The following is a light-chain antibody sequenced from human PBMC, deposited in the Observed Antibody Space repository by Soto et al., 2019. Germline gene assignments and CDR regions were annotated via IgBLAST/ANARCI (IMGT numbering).Light chain of an antibody. CDR3: QQYKSWPYT. CDR1: QSVSSK. V-gene: IGKV3-15*01. J-gene: IGKJ2*01. Sequence: EIVLTQSPGTLSLSPGERATLSCRASQSVSSKLAWYQQKPGQAPRLLIYRASTRATDIPARFSGSGSGTEFTLTISSLQSEDFAVYYCQQYKSWPYTFGQGTKVDIK. CDR2: RAS.